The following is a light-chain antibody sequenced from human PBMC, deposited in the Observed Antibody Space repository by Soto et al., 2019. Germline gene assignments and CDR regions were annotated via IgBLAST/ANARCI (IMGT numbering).Light chain of an antibody. CDR3: CSYAGSYTYV. V-gene: IGLV2-11*01. CDR2: DVN. CDR1: SSDVGGYNY. J-gene: IGLJ2*01. Sequence: QSVLTQPHSVSGSPGQSVTISCTGTSSDVGGYNYVSWYQHHPGKAPKLMICDVNKRPSGVPDRFSGSKSGNTASLTISGLQAEDEADYYCCSYAGSYTYVFGGGTKLTVL.